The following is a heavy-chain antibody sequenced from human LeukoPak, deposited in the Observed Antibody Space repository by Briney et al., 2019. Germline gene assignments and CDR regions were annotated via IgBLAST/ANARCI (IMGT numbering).Heavy chain of an antibody. V-gene: IGHV1-69*04. Sequence: ASVKVSCKASGGTFSSYAISWVRQAPGQGLEWMGRIIPILGIANYAQKLQGRVTMTTDTSTSTAYMELRSLRSDDTAVYYCARAPTSYCSSTSCRNYYYYYYMDVWGKGTTVTVSS. D-gene: IGHD2-2*01. J-gene: IGHJ6*03. CDR1: GGTFSSYA. CDR3: ARAPTSYCSSTSCRNYYYYYYMDV. CDR2: IIPILGIA.